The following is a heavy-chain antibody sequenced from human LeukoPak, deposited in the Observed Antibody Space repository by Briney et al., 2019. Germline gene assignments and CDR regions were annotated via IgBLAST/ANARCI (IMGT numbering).Heavy chain of an antibody. CDR2: IKQDGSEK. CDR1: GFTFSTYW. V-gene: IGHV3-7*01. Sequence: GGSLRLSCAASGFTFSTYWLSWVRQAPGKGREWVANIKQDGSEKYYVDSLKGRFTISRDNAKNSLYLQMNSLRAEDTAMYYCARDSAGNDYWGQGTLVTVSS. D-gene: IGHD6-13*01. J-gene: IGHJ4*02. CDR3: ARDSAGNDY.